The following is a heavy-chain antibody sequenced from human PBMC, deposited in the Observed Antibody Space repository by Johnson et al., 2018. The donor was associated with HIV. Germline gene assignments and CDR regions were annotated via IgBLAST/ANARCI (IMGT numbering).Heavy chain of an antibody. V-gene: IGHV3-9*01. CDR3: AKDIGAGAAPMYAFDI. CDR1: GFTFSSYA. D-gene: IGHD1-26*01. J-gene: IGHJ3*02. Sequence: VQLVESGGGVVQPGRSLRLSCAASGFTFSSYAMHWVRQAPGKGLEWVSGISWNSGSIGYADSVKGRFTISRDNAKNSLYLQMNSLRAEDTALYYCAKDIGAGAAPMYAFDIWGQGTMVTVSS. CDR2: ISWNSGSI.